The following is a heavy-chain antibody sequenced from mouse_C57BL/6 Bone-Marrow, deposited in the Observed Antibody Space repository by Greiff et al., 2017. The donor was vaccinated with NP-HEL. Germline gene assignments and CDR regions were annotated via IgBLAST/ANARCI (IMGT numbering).Heavy chain of an antibody. CDR2: ISDGGSYT. CDR3: ARDDY. CDR1: GFTFSSYA. J-gene: IGHJ2*01. V-gene: IGHV5-4*01. Sequence: EVKVEESGGGLVKPGGSLKLSCAASGFTFSSYAMSWVRQTPEKRLEWVATISDGGSYTYYPDNVKGRFTISRDNAKNNLYLQMSHLKSEDTAMYYFARDDYWGQGTTLTVSS.